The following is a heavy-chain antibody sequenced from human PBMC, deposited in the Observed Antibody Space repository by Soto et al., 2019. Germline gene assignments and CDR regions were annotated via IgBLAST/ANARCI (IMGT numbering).Heavy chain of an antibody. V-gene: IGHV1-69*01. CDR1: GGTFSSYA. Sequence: QVQLVQSGAEVKKPGCSVKLSCKASGGTFSSYAISWVRQAPGQGLEWMGGIIPIFGTANAAHKFKGRVTITADESTSKAYMELRSLSSEATAVYYCAREQGEARRSYYYGIDVWGQGTTVTVSS. CDR2: IIPIFGTA. CDR3: AREQGEARRSYYYGIDV. D-gene: IGHD6-6*01. J-gene: IGHJ6*02.